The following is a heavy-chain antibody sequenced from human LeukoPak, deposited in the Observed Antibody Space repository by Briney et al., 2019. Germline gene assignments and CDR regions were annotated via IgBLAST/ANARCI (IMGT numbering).Heavy chain of an antibody. CDR3: ARLADIVATPQPPFDY. V-gene: IGHV5-51*01. D-gene: IGHD5-12*01. CDR1: GYSFTSYW. CDR2: IYPGDSDT. Sequence: GESLKISCKGSGYSFTSYWIGWVRQMPGKGLEWMGIIYPGDSDTRYSPSFQGQVTISADKSISTAYLQWSSLKASDTAMYYCARLADIVATPQPPFDYWGQGTLVTVSS. J-gene: IGHJ4*02.